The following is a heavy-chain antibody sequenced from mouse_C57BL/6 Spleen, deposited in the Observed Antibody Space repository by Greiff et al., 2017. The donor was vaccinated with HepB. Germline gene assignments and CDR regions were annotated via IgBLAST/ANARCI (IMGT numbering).Heavy chain of an antibody. D-gene: IGHD2-4*01. Sequence: QVQLQQPGAELVRPGTSVKLSCKASGYTFTSYWMHWVKQRPGQGLEWIGVIDPSDSYTNYNQKFKGKATLTVDTSSSTAYMQLSSLTSEDSAVYYCARFNDYDDEVFAYWGQGTLVTVSA. CDR3: ARFNDYDDEVFAY. J-gene: IGHJ3*01. CDR2: IDPSDSYT. CDR1: GYTFTSYW. V-gene: IGHV1-59*01.